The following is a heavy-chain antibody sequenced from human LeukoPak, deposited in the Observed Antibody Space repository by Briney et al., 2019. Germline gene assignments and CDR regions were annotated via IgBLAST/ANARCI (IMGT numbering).Heavy chain of an antibody. Sequence: GGSLRLSCAASGFTVSSNHMSWVRQAPGKGLEWVSVIYSGGSTDYADSVKGRFTISRDNLKNTLYLQMNSLRAENTAVYYCARGPAGYNWGQGTLVTFSS. CDR2: IYSGGST. V-gene: IGHV3-53*01. CDR3: ARGPAGYN. CDR1: GFTVSSNH. J-gene: IGHJ4*02. D-gene: IGHD1-1*01.